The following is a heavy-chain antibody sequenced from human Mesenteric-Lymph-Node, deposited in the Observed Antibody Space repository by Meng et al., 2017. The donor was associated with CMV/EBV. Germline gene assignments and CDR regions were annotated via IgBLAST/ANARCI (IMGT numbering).Heavy chain of an antibody. V-gene: IGHV3-30-3*01. CDR3: ARDPGEYYFDY. J-gene: IGHJ4*02. CDR2: ISYDGSNK. CDR1: GFTFSSYA. Sequence: GESLKISCVASGFTFSSYAMHWVRQAPGKGLEWVAVISYDGSNKYYADSVKGRFTISRDNSKNTLYLQMNSLRAEDTAVYYCARDPGEYYFDYWGQGTLVTVSS. D-gene: IGHD1-14*01.